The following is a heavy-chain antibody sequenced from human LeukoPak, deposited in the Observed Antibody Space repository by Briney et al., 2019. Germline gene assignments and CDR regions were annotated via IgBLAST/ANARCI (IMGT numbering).Heavy chain of an antibody. D-gene: IGHD4-17*01. J-gene: IGHJ4*02. CDR3: AREAPGHYGDYRLD. CDR2: IYTSGST. Sequence: SQTLSLTCAVSGGSISSYYWSWIRQPAGKGLEWIGRIYTSGSTNYNPSLKSRVTMSVDTSKNQFSLKLSSVTAADTAVYYCAREAPGHYGDYRLDWGQGTLVTVSS. V-gene: IGHV4-4*07. CDR1: GGSISSYY.